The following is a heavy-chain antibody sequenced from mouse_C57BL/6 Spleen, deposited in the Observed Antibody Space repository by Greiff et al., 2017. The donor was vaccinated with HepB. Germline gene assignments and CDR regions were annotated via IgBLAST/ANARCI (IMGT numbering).Heavy chain of an antibody. V-gene: IGHV5-4*01. D-gene: IGHD3-2*02. J-gene: IGHJ4*01. CDR3: ARETAQAKGYYYAMDY. Sequence: EVKLVESGGGLVKPGGSLKLSCAASGFTFSSYAMSWVRQTPEKRLEWVATISDGGSYTYYPDNVKGRFTISRDNAKNNLYLQMSHLKSEDTAMYYCARETAQAKGYYYAMDYWGQGTSVTVSS. CDR1: GFTFSSYA. CDR2: ISDGGSYT.